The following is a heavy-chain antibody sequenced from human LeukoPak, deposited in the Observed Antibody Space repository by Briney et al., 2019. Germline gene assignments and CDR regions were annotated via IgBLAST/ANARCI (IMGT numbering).Heavy chain of an antibody. Sequence: PGGSLRLSCAASGFTFSSYSMNWVRQAPGKGLEWVSYISSSSSTIYYADSVKGRFTISRDNAKNSLYLQMNSLRAEDTAVYYCARPSRSYYNYWGQGTLVTVSS. CDR2: ISSSSSTI. V-gene: IGHV3-48*01. CDR3: ARPSRSYYNY. CDR1: GFTFSSYS. J-gene: IGHJ4*02. D-gene: IGHD3-10*01.